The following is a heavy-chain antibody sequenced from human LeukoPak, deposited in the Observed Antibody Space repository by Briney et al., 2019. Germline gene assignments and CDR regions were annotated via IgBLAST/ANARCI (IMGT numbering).Heavy chain of an antibody. CDR1: GFTFSNYA. D-gene: IGHD4-17*01. CDR3: AKGNYGGNSARMYAFDI. CDR2: ISGSGDST. J-gene: IGHJ3*02. V-gene: IGHV3-23*01. Sequence: PGGSLRLSCTASGFTFSNYAMHWVRQAPGKGLEWVSVISGSGDSTYYTDSVKGRFTISRDNSKNMLYLQMNSLRDEDTAVYYCAKGNYGGNSARMYAFDIWGQGTMVTVSS.